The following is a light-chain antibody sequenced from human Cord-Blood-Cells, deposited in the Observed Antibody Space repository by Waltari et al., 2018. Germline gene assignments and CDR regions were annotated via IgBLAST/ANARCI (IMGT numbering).Light chain of an antibody. Sequence: QSVLTPPPSASGTPGQSVTISCSGSSSNIGRNDVYLYQRLPGTAPTLLSYRNNQRPSGVPDRLSGSKSGTSASLAISGLRSEDEADYYCAAWDDSLSVAVFGGGTQLTVL. CDR1: SSNIGRND. J-gene: IGLJ7*01. V-gene: IGLV1-47*01. CDR2: RNN. CDR3: AAWDDSLSVAV.